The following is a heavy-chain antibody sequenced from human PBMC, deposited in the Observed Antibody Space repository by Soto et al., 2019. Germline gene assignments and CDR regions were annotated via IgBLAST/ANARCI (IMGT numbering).Heavy chain of an antibody. CDR2: VIPVFKTA. CDR1: GGTFSNSP. D-gene: IGHD2-15*01. CDR3: ARSRFVVVVIEDYYGMDV. J-gene: IGHJ6*02. V-gene: IGHV1-69*12. Sequence: QVQLVQSGAEVKKPGSSVKVSCKSSGGTFSNSPISWVRQAPGQGLEWVGGVIPVFKTANYAQKFQGRVTITEDESTNTAYMGLSSLRSGDTAVYYCARSRFVVVVIEDYYGMDVWGQGTTVTVSS.